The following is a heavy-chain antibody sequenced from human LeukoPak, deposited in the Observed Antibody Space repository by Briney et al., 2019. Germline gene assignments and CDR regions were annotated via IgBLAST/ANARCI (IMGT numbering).Heavy chain of an antibody. V-gene: IGHV3-66*01. CDR3: ARYGDYGRYYYYGMDV. Sequence: GGSLRLSCAASGFTVSSNYMSWVRQAPGKGLEWVSVIYSGGSTYYADSVKGRFTNSRDNSKNTLYLQMNSLRAEDTAVYYCARYGDYGRYYYYGMDVWGQGTTVTVSS. D-gene: IGHD4-17*01. J-gene: IGHJ6*02. CDR1: GFTVSSNY. CDR2: IYSGGST.